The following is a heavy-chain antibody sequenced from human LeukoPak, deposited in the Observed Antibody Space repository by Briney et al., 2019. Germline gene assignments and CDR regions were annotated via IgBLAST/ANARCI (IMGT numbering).Heavy chain of an antibody. CDR3: AKALTTVVTPLDY. D-gene: IGHD4-23*01. J-gene: IGHJ4*02. V-gene: IGHV3-30*02. CDR2: IRYDGSNK. Sequence: GESLKISCAASGFTFSNYGMHWVRQAPGKGLEWVSFIRYDGSNKYYADSVKGRFTISRHNSKHTLFLQMNSLRAEDTAVYYCAKALTTVVTPLDYWGPGTLVTVSS. CDR1: GFTFSNYG.